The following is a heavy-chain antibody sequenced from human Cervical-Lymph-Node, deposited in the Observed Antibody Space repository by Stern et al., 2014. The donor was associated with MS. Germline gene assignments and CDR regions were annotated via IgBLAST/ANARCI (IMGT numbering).Heavy chain of an antibody. CDR3: AREHHGGNFAS. V-gene: IGHV1-69*12. J-gene: IGHJ4*02. Sequence: QVQLVQSGAEVKQPGSSVKVSCKASGGPFSTNGISWVRQAPGQGLEWMGAIVPVFGRSNYAQKFQGRGTITADEVTTTAYLERSGLRSDDTAVYYCAREHHGGNFASWGQGTLVTVSS. D-gene: IGHD4-23*01. CDR1: GGPFSTNG. CDR2: IVPVFGRS.